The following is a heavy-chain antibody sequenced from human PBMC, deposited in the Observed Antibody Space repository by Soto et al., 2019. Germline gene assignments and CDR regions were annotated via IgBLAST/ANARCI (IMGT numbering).Heavy chain of an antibody. Sequence: GSLSLSCAASGFTFSSYAMRWVRQAPGKGLEWVSAISGSGGSTYYADSVKGRFTISRDNSKNTLYLQMNSLRAEDTAVYYCAKENGYSSSWFEFDYWGQGTLVTVSS. D-gene: IGHD6-13*01. J-gene: IGHJ4*02. CDR2: ISGSGGST. V-gene: IGHV3-23*01. CDR3: AKENGYSSSWFEFDY. CDR1: GFTFSSYA.